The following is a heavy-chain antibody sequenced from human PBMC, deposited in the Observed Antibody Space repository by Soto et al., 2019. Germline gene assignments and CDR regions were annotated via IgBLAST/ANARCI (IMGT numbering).Heavy chain of an antibody. CDR1: GGSISSYY. CDR2: IYYSGST. D-gene: IGHD5-12*01. CDR3: ARQQRGAYSGYEIYYYYYMDV. V-gene: IGHV4-59*08. Sequence: PSETLSLTCTVSGGSISSYYWSWIRQPPGKGLEWIGYIYYSGSTNYNPSLKSRVTISVDTSKNQFSLKLSSVTAADTAVYYCARQQRGAYSGYEIYYYYYMDVWGKGTTVNVSS. J-gene: IGHJ6*03.